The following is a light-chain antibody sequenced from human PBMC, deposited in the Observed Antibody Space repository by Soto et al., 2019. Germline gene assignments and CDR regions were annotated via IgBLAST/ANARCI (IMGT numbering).Light chain of an antibody. CDR3: QQYDQLPNT. J-gene: IGKJ4*01. Sequence: DIQMTQSASSLPASVGDTVTISCQASQDISKYLNWFQQKPGKAPKLLIYDVFNVETGVPSRFSGRGSGTDFTLIISNLQPEDFETYYCQQYDQLPNTFGGGTKVDI. CDR2: DVF. V-gene: IGKV1-33*01. CDR1: QDISKY.